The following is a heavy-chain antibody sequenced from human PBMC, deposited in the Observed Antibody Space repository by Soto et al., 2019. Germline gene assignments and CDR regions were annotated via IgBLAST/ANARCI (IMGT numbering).Heavy chain of an antibody. V-gene: IGHV1-18*01. CDR3: ARDVAMVRGVIANDYYYYGMDV. J-gene: IGHJ6*02. CDR2: ISAYNGNT. CDR1: GYTFTSYG. D-gene: IGHD3-10*01. Sequence: ASVKVSCKASGYTFTSYGISWVRQAPGQGLEWMGWISAYNGNTNYAQKLQGRVTMTTDTSTSTAYMELRSPRSDDTAVYYCARDVAMVRGVIANDYYYYGMDVWGQGTTVTVSS.